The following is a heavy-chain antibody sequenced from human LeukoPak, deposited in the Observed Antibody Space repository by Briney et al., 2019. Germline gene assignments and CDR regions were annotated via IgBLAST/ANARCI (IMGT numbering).Heavy chain of an antibody. Sequence: GGSLRLSCAASGFIFSDYGMHWVRQAPGKGLEWVAVISYDGSNKYYADSVKGRFNISRDKSKNTLYLQMNSLRAEDTAVYYCAKDLVLRGHYDSSGHDYWGQGTLVTVSS. CDR3: AKDLVLRGHYDSSGHDY. D-gene: IGHD3-22*01. CDR2: ISYDGSNK. J-gene: IGHJ4*02. CDR1: GFIFSDYG. V-gene: IGHV3-30*18.